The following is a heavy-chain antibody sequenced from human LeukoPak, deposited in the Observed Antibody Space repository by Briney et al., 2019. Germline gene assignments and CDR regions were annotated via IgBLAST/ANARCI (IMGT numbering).Heavy chain of an antibody. V-gene: IGHV4-34*01. Sequence: SETLSLTCAVYGGSFSGYYWSWIRQPPGKGLEWIGEINHSGSTNYNPSLKSRVTISVDTSKNQFSLKLSSVTAADTAVYYCARDVYEQWLPGAFDYWGQGTLVTVSS. CDR2: INHSGST. CDR1: GGSFSGYY. CDR3: ARDVYEQWLPGAFDY. D-gene: IGHD6-19*01. J-gene: IGHJ4*02.